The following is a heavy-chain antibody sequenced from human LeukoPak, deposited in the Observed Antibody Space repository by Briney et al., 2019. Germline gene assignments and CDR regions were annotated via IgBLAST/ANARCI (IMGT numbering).Heavy chain of an antibody. CDR1: GFTFSNYE. Sequence: PGGSLRLSCAASGFTFSNYEMNWVRQAPGKGLEWLSYISGSGRTIYYADSVKGRFTISRHNAKNSLYLQMNSLRAEDTGVYYCAREATVTRDYVEYWGQGTLVTVSS. V-gene: IGHV3-48*03. CDR2: ISGSGRTI. J-gene: IGHJ4*02. D-gene: IGHD4-17*01. CDR3: AREATVTRDYVEY.